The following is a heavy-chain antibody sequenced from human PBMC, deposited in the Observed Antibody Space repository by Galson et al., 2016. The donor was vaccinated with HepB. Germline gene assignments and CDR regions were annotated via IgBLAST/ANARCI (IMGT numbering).Heavy chain of an antibody. J-gene: IGHJ4*02. CDR1: GFTFSRSD. D-gene: IGHD5-12*01. V-gene: IGHV3-13*04. CDR3: VRGAGGYAPHFDY. CDR2: IGTGGDT. Sequence: SLRLSCAASGFTFSRSDMHWVRQAAGKGLEWVSAIGTGGDTYYPGSVKDRFTISRENARNSLYLQMNSLRVEDTAVYYCVRGAGGYAPHFDYWGQGTLVTVSS.